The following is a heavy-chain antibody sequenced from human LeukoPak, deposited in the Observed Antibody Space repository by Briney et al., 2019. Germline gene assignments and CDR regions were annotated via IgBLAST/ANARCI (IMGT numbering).Heavy chain of an antibody. J-gene: IGHJ4*02. CDR1: GFTFDDYA. CDR3: VKTSAAPGPFDY. CDR2: ISWNSQTV. D-gene: IGHD6-13*01. V-gene: IGHV3-9*01. Sequence: GGSLRLSCVASGFTFDDYAMHWVRQAPGKGLEWVSGISWNSQTVAYADSVRGRFTISRDNAKNSLYLQMNSLRPDDTAFYYCVKTSAAPGPFDYWGQGTLVTVSS.